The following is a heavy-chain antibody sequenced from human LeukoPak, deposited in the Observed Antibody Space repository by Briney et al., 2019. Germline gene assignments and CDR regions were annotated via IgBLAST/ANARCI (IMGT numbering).Heavy chain of an antibody. CDR1: GYSFTSYW. CDR3: ASPSYDSSGYYGLSGAFDI. J-gene: IGHJ3*02. V-gene: IGHV5-51*01. D-gene: IGHD3-22*01. CDR2: IYPGDSGT. Sequence: GESLKISCKGSGYSFTSYWIGWVRQMPGKGLEWMGIIYPGDSGTRYSPSFQGQVTISADKSISTAYLQWSSLKASDTAMYYCASPSYDSSGYYGLSGAFDIWGQGTMVTVSS.